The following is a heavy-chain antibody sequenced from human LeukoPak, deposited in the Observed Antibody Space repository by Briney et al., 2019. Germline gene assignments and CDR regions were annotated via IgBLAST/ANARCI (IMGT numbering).Heavy chain of an antibody. CDR2: IKQDGSEK. CDR1: GGSISSGSYY. J-gene: IGHJ4*02. V-gene: IGHV3-7*01. D-gene: IGHD5-18*01. Sequence: ETLSLTCTVSGGSISSGSYYWSWVRQAPGKGLEWVANIKQDGSEKYYVDSVKGRFTISRDNAKNSLYLQMNSLRAEDTAVYYCARVKGYSYGLEWGQGTLVTVSS. CDR3: ARVKGYSYGLE.